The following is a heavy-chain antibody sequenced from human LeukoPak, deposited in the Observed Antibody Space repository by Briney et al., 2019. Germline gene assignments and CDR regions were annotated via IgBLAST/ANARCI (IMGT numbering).Heavy chain of an antibody. Sequence: SETLSLTCTVSGGSISSSSYYWGWIRLPPGKGLEWIGTIYYSGSTYYNPSLKSRVTISVDTSKNQFSLKLSSVTAADTAVYYCARDPNYYYGSGSFDYWGQGTLVTVSS. CDR1: GGSISSSSYY. V-gene: IGHV4-39*02. CDR2: IYYSGST. CDR3: ARDPNYYYGSGSFDY. D-gene: IGHD3-10*01. J-gene: IGHJ4*02.